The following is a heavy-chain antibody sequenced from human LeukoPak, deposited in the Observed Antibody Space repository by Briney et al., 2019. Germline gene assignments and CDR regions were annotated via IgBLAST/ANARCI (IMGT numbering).Heavy chain of an antibody. J-gene: IGHJ3*02. CDR2: ISYDGSNK. Sequence: GGSLRLSCAASGFTFSSYGMHWVRQAPGKGLEWVAAISYDGSNKYYADSVKGRFTISSDNYKNTLYLQMNSLRAEDTAVYYCAKDLGYLRAFDIWGQGTMVTVSS. D-gene: IGHD1-1*01. CDR1: GFTFSSYG. V-gene: IGHV3-30*18. CDR3: AKDLGYLRAFDI.